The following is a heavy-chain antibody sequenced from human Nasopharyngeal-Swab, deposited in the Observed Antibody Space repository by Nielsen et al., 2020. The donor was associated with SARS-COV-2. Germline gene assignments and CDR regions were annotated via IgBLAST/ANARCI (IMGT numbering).Heavy chain of an antibody. CDR3: VAEVTGISLSY. CDR2: IRSKTYGGAT. Sequence: WIRQPPGKGPGWVGFIRSKTYGGATDYAASVKGRFTISRDDSKSVAHLQLNSLKSEDTAVYYCVAEVTGISLSYWGQGTLVTVSS. V-gene: IGHV3-49*02. D-gene: IGHD2-21*02. J-gene: IGHJ4*02.